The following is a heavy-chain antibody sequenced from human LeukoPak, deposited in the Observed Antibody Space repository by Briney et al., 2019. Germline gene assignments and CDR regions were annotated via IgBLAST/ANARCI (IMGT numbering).Heavy chain of an antibody. Sequence: PGGSLRLSCVASGFRFTSYWMHWVRQPPGKGLVWVSRVDHDGSGIAYADSVTGRFTMSRDNAKNTVYLQMNNLRVEDTAVYFCLTDLGWGQGTLVTVSS. V-gene: IGHV3-74*01. CDR1: GFRFTSYW. J-gene: IGHJ4*02. CDR3: LTDLG. D-gene: IGHD4-17*01. CDR2: VDHDGSGI.